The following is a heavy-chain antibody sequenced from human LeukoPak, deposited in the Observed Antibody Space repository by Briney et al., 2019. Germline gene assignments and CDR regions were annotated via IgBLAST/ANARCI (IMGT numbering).Heavy chain of an antibody. CDR1: GGSISSYY. CDR3: ARARDGYNWAWGP. D-gene: IGHD5-24*01. CDR2: IYYSGST. J-gene: IGHJ4*02. V-gene: IGHV4-59*01. Sequence: PSETLSLTCTVSGGSISSYYWSWIRQPPGKGLEWIGYIYYSGSTNYNPSLKSRVTISVDTSKNQFSLKLSSVTAADTAVYYCARARDGYNWAWGPWGQGTLVTVSS.